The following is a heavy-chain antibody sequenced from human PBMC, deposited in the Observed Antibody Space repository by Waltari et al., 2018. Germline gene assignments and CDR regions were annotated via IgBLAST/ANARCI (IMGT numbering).Heavy chain of an antibody. D-gene: IGHD1-1*01. J-gene: IGHJ4*02. CDR2: IYSGGST. CDR3: ARGLKLEPYFDY. CDR1: GFTVSRNH. V-gene: IGHV3-53*01. Sequence: EVQLVESGGGLIHPGGSLRLSCPASGFTVSRNHLRWVRPAPGMGGEWVSVIYSGGSTYYADSVKGRFTISRDNSKNTLYLQMNSLRAEDTAVYYCARGLKLEPYFDYWGQGTLVTVSS.